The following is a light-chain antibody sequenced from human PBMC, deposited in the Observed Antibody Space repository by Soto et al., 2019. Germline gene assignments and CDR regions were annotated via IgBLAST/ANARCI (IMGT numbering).Light chain of an antibody. CDR1: SSDVGGYNY. J-gene: IGLJ2*01. Sequence: QSALTQPASVSGSPGQSMTISCTGTSSDVGGYNYVSWYQQHPGKAPKLMIYDVSNRPSGVSNRFSGSKSRNTASLTISGLQAEDEADYYCSSYTSSSTVVFGGGTKRTVL. V-gene: IGLV2-14*01. CDR3: SSYTSSSTVV. CDR2: DVS.